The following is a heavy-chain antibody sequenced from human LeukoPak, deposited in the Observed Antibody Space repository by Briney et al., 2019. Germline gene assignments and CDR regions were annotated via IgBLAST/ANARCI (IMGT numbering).Heavy chain of an antibody. CDR3: ARYYDFWSGYFGD. CDR2: MSPNSGDT. J-gene: IGHJ4*02. V-gene: IGHV1-8*01. CDR1: GYTFTSYD. D-gene: IGHD3-3*01. Sequence: GASVKVSCKASGYTFTSYDINWVRQATGQGLEWMGWMSPNSGDTGYAQKFQGRVTMTRNTSISTAYLGLSSLRSEDTAMYYCARYYDFWSGYFGDWGQGTLVTVSS.